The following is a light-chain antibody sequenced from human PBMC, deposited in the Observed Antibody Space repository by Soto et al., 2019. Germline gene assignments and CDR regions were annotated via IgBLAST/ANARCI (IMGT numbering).Light chain of an antibody. CDR2: EVS. V-gene: IGLV2-14*01. CDR3: SSYTSSDTLV. J-gene: IGLJ2*01. CDR1: TSDVGLYNY. Sequence: QSALTQPASVSGSPGQSITISCTGTTSDVGLYNYVSWYQQHPGKAPKLMISEVSNRPSGVSNRFSGSKSGNTASLTISGLQAEDEADYYCSSYTSSDTLVFGAGTKVTGL.